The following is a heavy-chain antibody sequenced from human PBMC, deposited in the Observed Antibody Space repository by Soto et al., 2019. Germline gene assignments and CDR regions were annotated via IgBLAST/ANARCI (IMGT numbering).Heavy chain of an antibody. CDR3: ANDSTVTTSLYFYYYGFDV. CDR1: GFTFNHYA. CDR2: ASGRGGST. D-gene: IGHD4-17*01. J-gene: IGHJ6*01. Sequence: VQLLESGGGLVQPGGSLRLACTASGFTFNHYAMSWVRQAPGKGLEWVSAASGRGGSTKYADSVKGRFIISRDNSNSTLYLQMDSLRGEDTAVYYCANDSTVTTSLYFYYYGFDVWGQGTTVTVSS. V-gene: IGHV3-23*01.